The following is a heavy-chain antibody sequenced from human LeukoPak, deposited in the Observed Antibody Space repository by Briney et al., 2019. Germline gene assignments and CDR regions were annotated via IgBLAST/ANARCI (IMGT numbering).Heavy chain of an antibody. CDR2: ISSSSSTI. Sequence: PGGSLRLSCAASGFTFSSYSMNWVRQAPGKGLEWVSYISSSSSTIYYADSVKGRFTISRDNAKNSLYLQMNSLRAEDTVVYYCARYFSPLRYMDVWGKGTTVTVSS. V-gene: IGHV3-48*01. CDR1: GFTFSSYS. CDR3: ARYFSPLRYMDV. D-gene: IGHD2/OR15-2a*01. J-gene: IGHJ6*03.